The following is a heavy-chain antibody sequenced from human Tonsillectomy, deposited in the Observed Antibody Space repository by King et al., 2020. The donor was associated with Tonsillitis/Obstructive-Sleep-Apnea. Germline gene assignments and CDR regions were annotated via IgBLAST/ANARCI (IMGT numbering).Heavy chain of an antibody. CDR1: GFTFSTYS. CDR2: ISGSSSTI. CDR3: AREEGYGGFPFGY. J-gene: IGHJ4*02. Sequence: VQLVESGGGLVQPGGSLRLSCAASGFTFSTYSMNWVRQAPGKGLEWVSYISGSSSTIYYADSVKGRFTISRDNAKNSLYLQMNSLRDEDTAVYYCAREEGYGGFPFGYWGQGTLVTVSS. V-gene: IGHV3-48*02. D-gene: IGHD4-23*01.